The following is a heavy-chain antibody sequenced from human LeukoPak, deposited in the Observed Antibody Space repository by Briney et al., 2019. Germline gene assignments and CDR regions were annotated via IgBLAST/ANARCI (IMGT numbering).Heavy chain of an antibody. V-gene: IGHV3-30*04. D-gene: IGHD2-21*02. CDR3: ATSCGADCYSIHSGSPFDY. J-gene: IGHJ4*02. CDR2: ISYDGNDK. CDR1: GFSFSTYA. Sequence: ARSLRLSCAASGFSFSTYAMHCVRQAPGKGLEWVAFISYDGNDKYYADSLRGRFTVSRDNSKNTLYLQMNSLRGEDTAVYYCATSCGADCYSIHSGSPFDYWGQGTLVTVSS.